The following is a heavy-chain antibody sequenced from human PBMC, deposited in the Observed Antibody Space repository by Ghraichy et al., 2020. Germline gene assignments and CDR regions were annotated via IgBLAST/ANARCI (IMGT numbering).Heavy chain of an antibody. D-gene: IGHD2-2*01. CDR1: GFTFSSYG. CDR2: ISYDGSNK. V-gene: IGHV3-30*18. J-gene: IGHJ6*02. CDR3: AKDGGCSSTSCYVQDYYYYGMDV. Sequence: GESLNISCAASGFTFSSYGMHWVRQAPGKGLEWVAVISYDGSNKYYADSVKGRFTISRDNSKNTLYLQMNSLRAEDTAVYYCAKDGGCSSTSCYVQDYYYYGMDVWGQGATVTVSS.